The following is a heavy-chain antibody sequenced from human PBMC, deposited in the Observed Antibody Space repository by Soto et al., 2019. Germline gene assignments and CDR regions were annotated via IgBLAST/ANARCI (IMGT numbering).Heavy chain of an antibody. Sequence: QVHLQESVPGLVKPAGTLSLSCDVSGVSFTSSNCWSWVRQAPGKGLELIVQISFSGTTVYNSSLESRLSISLDKSENVFSLMLNSVTGADTAMYYCERSASQVTPWMEREEAFDMWGQGTMVNVS. CDR1: GVSFTSSNC. V-gene: IGHV4-4*02. CDR3: ERSASQVTPWMEREEAFDM. D-gene: IGHD2-21*02. CDR2: ISFSGTT. J-gene: IGHJ3*02.